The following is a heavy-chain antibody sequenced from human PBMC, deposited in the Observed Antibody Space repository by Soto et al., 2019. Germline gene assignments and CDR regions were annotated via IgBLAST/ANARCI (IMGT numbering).Heavy chain of an antibody. CDR3: AKETGQRGSSYGAYFDY. J-gene: IGHJ4*02. Sequence: PGGSLRLSCAASGFTFSSYSMNWVRQAPGKGLEWVSYISSSSSTIYYADSVKGRFTISRDNAKNSLYLQMNSLRDEDKAVYYCAKETGQRGSSYGAYFDYWGQGTLVTVSS. D-gene: IGHD5-18*01. CDR2: ISSSSSTI. CDR1: GFTFSSYS. V-gene: IGHV3-48*02.